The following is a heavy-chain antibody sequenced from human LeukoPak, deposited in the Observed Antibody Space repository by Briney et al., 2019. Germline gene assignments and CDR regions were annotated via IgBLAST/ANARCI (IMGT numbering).Heavy chain of an antibody. Sequence: ASVKVSCKASGYTFTTYPMNWVRQAPGQGPEWMGWINTNTGNPTYAQGFTGRFVFSLDTSVSTAYLQISSLKAEDTAVYYCASSPPYDAFDIWGQGTMVTVSS. J-gene: IGHJ3*02. CDR1: GYTFTTYP. V-gene: IGHV7-4-1*02. CDR3: ASSPPYDAFDI. CDR2: INTNTGNP. D-gene: IGHD1-14*01.